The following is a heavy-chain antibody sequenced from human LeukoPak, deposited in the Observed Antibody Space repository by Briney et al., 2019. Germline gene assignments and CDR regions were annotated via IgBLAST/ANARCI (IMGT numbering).Heavy chain of an antibody. D-gene: IGHD5-24*01. CDR2: ISYDGSNK. V-gene: IGHV3-30*03. CDR3: ARSGYNRFDY. Sequence: GGSLRLSCAASGFTFSSYGMHWVRQAPGKGLEWVAVISYDGSNKYYADSVKGRFTISRDNAKNSLYLQMNSLRAEDTAVYYCARSGYNRFDYWGQGTLVTVSS. CDR1: GFTFSSYG. J-gene: IGHJ4*02.